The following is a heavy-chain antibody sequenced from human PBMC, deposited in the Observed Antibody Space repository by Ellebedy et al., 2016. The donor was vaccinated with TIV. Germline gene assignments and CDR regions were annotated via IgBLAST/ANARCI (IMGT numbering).Heavy chain of an antibody. CDR1: GGSIGSYD. D-gene: IGHD5-12*01. V-gene: IGHV4-4*09. CDR2: IHHSGST. J-gene: IGHJ3*02. Sequence: SETLSLTCTVSGGSIGSYDWSWMRQPPGKGLEWIGYIHHSGSTNYNPSLKSRVIISVDTSKNQFSLKLSSVTAADTAVYYCARGGYGGHDSVDALDIWGQGRMVTVSS. CDR3: ARGGYGGHDSVDALDI.